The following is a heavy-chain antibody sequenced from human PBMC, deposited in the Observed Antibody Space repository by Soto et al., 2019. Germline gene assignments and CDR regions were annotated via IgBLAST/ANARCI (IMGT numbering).Heavy chain of an antibody. CDR3: ARDGGSSGWGSSFWFDP. V-gene: IGHV1-18*01. CDR1: GYTFTSYG. Sequence: ASVKVSCKASGYTFTSYGISWVRQAPGQGLEWMGWISAYNGNTNYAQKLQGRVTMTTDTSTSTAYMELRSLRSDDTAVYYCARDGGSSGWGSSFWFDPWGQGTLVTVSS. CDR2: ISAYNGNT. J-gene: IGHJ5*02. D-gene: IGHD6-19*01.